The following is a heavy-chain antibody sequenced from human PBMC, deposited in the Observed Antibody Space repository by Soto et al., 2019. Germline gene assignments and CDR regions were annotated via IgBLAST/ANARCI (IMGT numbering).Heavy chain of an antibody. CDR3: AKRAGVEDAFDI. CDR1: GFTFDDYA. Sequence: VQLVESGGGVVQPGRSLRLSCAASGFTFDDYAMHWVRQAPGKGLEWVSGISWNSGSIGYADSVKGRFTISRDNAKNSLYLQMNSLRAEDTALYYCAKRAGVEDAFDIWGQGTMVTVSS. CDR2: ISWNSGSI. V-gene: IGHV3-9*01. J-gene: IGHJ3*02.